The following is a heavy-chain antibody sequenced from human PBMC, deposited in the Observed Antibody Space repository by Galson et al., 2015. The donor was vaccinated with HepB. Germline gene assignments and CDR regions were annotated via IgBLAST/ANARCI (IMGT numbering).Heavy chain of an antibody. Sequence: SVKVSCKASGGTFSSYAISWVRQTPGQGLEWMGGIIPIFGTANYAQKFQGRVTITADESTSTAYMELSSLRSEDTAVYYCARDSKPYSSSWSDYWGQGTLVTVSS. V-gene: IGHV1-69*13. J-gene: IGHJ4*02. CDR3: ARDSKPYSSSWSDY. CDR2: IIPIFGTA. D-gene: IGHD6-13*01. CDR1: GGTFSSYA.